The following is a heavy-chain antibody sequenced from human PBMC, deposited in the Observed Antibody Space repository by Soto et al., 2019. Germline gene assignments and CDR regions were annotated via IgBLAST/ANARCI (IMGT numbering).Heavy chain of an antibody. D-gene: IGHD4-4*01. CDR3: AGSNYLYYYYYMDV. V-gene: IGHV4-39*01. Sequence: SETLSLTCTVSGGSISSSSYYWGWIRQPPGKGLEWIGSIYYSGSTYYNPSLKSRVTISVDTSKNQFSLKLSSVTAADTAVYYCAGSNYLYYYYYMDVWGKGTTVTVSS. CDR1: GGSISSSSYY. J-gene: IGHJ6*03. CDR2: IYYSGST.